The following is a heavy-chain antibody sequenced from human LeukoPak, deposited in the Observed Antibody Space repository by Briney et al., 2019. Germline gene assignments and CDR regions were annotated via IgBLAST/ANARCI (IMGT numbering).Heavy chain of an antibody. J-gene: IGHJ4*02. CDR1: GFTFDNYA. D-gene: IGHD6-19*01. V-gene: IGHV3-9*01. Sequence: GGSLRLSCAASGFTFDNYAMHWVRQAQGKGLEWLSIISWNSGYIGYADSVKGRFTISRDNAKKSLDLQMNSLRAEDTAFYYCAKVRGTYSSGYFFDYWGQGTLVTVSS. CDR3: AKVRGTYSSGYFFDY. CDR2: ISWNSGYI.